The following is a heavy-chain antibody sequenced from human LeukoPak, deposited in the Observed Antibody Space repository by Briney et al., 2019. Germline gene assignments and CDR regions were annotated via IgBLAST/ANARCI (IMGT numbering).Heavy chain of an antibody. CDR3: ARTTVTPPDYYYYGMDV. V-gene: IGHV4-59*01. D-gene: IGHD4-17*01. CDR2: IYYSGST. Sequence: SETLSLTCTVSGGSISGYYWSWIRQPPGKGLEWIGYIYYSGSTNYNPSLKSRVTISVDTPKNQFSLKLSSVTAADTAVYYCARTTVTPPDYYYYGMDVWGQGTTVTVSS. CDR1: GGSISGYY. J-gene: IGHJ6*02.